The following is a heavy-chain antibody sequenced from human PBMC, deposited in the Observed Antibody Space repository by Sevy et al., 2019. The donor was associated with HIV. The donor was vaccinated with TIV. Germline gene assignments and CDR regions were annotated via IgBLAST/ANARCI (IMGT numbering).Heavy chain of an antibody. CDR3: GGEGGGGYSYSLDY. J-gene: IGHJ4*02. V-gene: IGHV3-64*02. CDR2: ISSNGGST. CDR1: GFSFSSYA. Sequence: GGSLRLSCAASGFSFSSYALHWVRQAPGKGLEYVSAISSNGGSTYYADSVKGRFTISRDNSKNTLYLQMGSLRAEDMAGYYWGGEGGGGYSYSLDYWGQGTLVTVSS. D-gene: IGHD5-18*01.